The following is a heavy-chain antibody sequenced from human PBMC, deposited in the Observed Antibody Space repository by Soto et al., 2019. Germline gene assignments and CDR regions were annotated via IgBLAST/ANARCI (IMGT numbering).Heavy chain of an antibody. CDR1: GGSFSGYY. Sequence: QVQLQQWGAGLLKPSETLSLTCAVYGGSFSGYYWSWIRQPPGKGLEWLGEINHSGSNNYNPSLKSRVTISEDPSRNQFSLKLSSVTAADTAVYYCARLGDYDFWSGYPYYYYYMDVWGKGTTVTVSS. J-gene: IGHJ6*03. CDR3: ARLGDYDFWSGYPYYYYYMDV. CDR2: INHSGSN. D-gene: IGHD3-3*01. V-gene: IGHV4-34*01.